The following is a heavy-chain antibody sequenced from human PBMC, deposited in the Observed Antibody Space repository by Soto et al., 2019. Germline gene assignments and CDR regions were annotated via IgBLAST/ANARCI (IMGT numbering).Heavy chain of an antibody. D-gene: IGHD3-22*01. V-gene: IGHV3-66*01. CDR2: IYSGGYT. CDR1: GFDVSNTD. J-gene: IGHJ4*02. CDR3: AREAIIVIAAPEYYFDY. Sequence: GGSLRLSCAASGFDVSNTDMSWVRQAPGKGLEWVSVIYSGGYTNYADSVKGRFIVSRDSPKNTLYLQMDSLGAEDTAVYYCAREAIIVIAAPEYYFDYWGQGTLVTVSS.